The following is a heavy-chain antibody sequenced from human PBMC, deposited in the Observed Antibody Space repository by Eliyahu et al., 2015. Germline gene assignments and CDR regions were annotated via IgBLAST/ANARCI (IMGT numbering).Heavy chain of an antibody. CDR1: GFAFRSHX. CDR2: ISSDGGNQ. V-gene: IGHV3-30*03. Sequence: VQLEQSGGTVVHPGRSLRLSXAASGFAFRSHXIYWVRQAPGKGLEWVAVISSDGGNQYQAESVKGRFTVSRDNPENTAYLQMDSLRPEDTAIYYCAVGITGNAPFDHWGQGTLVTVSS. J-gene: IGHJ4*02. D-gene: IGHD1-20*01. CDR3: AVGITGNAPFDH.